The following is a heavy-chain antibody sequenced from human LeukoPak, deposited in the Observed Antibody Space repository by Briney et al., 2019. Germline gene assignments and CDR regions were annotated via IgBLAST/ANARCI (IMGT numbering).Heavy chain of an antibody. V-gene: IGHV3-23*01. J-gene: IGHJ4*02. Sequence: GGSLRLSCAASGFSFSSYAMNWVRQAPGKGLEWVSVICGRSSSTYYVDSVKGRFTISRDNSKNTLYLQMNSLRAEDTAIYYCAKGSGGSCHSATDYWGQGTLVTVSS. D-gene: IGHD2-15*01. CDR2: ICGRSSST. CDR3: AKGSGGSCHSATDY. CDR1: GFSFSSYA.